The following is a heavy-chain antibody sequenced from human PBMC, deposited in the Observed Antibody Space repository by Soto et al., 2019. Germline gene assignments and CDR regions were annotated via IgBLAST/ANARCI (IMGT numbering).Heavy chain of an antibody. Sequence: SETLSLTCAVYGGFVTSGSYYWSWIRQPPGKGLEWIGEMSHSGGTHFNPSLKSRVTISVDTSKNQFTLKMSSVTAADTAVYYCARGGIVVVPAARTFDYWGQGTLVTVSS. CDR2: MSHSGGT. J-gene: IGHJ4*02. CDR3: ARGGIVVVPAARTFDY. V-gene: IGHV4-34*01. D-gene: IGHD2-2*01. CDR1: GGFVTSGSYY.